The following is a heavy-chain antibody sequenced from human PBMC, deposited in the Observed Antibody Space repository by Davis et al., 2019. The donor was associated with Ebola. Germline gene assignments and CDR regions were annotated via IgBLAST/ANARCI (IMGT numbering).Heavy chain of an antibody. V-gene: IGHV5-51*01. J-gene: IGHJ3*02. CDR2: IYPGDSDT. Sequence: GESLKISCKGSGYSFTDYWIGWVRQMPGKGLEWMGIIYPGDSDTKYSPSFQGRVTFSADKSISTAYLQWSSLKASDTAMYYCARSDSNYVSPFDIWGQGTMVTVSS. CDR1: GYSFTDYW. D-gene: IGHD4-11*01. CDR3: ARSDSNYVSPFDI.